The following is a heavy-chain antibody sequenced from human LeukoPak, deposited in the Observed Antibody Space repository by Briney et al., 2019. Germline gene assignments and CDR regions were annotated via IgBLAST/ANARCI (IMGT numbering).Heavy chain of an antibody. CDR3: ATLPYYYDSSGYPY. CDR1: GCSISSSSYY. CDR2: SYYSGCT. Sequence: SETLSLTCAVSGCSISSSSYYWGWIRQPPGKGLEWSGSSYYSGCTYYNPALTSQVTISVDTSKNQFALKLSSVTAADTAVYYCATLPYYYDSSGYPYWGQGALVTVSS. J-gene: IGHJ4*02. V-gene: IGHV4-39*01. D-gene: IGHD3-22*01.